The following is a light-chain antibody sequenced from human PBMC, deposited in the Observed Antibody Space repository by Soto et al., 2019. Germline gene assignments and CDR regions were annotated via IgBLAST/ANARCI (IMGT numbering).Light chain of an antibody. CDR3: QQYNNWPRGT. CDR2: GAS. Sequence: IVMTQPPASLSVSPGEGATLSCRASQSVSNNLAWYQQKPGQAPRLLIYGASTRATGIPARFSGSGSGTDFTLTISSLQSEDFAVYYCQQYNNWPRGTLGQGTKVEIK. V-gene: IGKV3-15*01. J-gene: IGKJ1*01. CDR1: QSVSNN.